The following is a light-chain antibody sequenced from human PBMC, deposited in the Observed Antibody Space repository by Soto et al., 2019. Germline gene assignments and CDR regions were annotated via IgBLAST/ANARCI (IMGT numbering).Light chain of an antibody. J-gene: IGKJ4*01. CDR1: QSVLYTNSKNY. Sequence: DFVMTQSPDSLAVSLGERATINCKSSQSVLYTNSKNYLAWYQQKPGQPPKLLIYWGSTRESGVPDRFSGSGSGTDFTLTISSLQAEDVAVYYCQQYYNTPITFGGGTKVEIK. CDR3: QQYYNTPIT. CDR2: WGS. V-gene: IGKV4-1*01.